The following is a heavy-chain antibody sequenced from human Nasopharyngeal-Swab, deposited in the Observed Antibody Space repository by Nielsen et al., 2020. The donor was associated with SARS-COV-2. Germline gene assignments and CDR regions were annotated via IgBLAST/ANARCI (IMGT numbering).Heavy chain of an antibody. CDR3: AKDRDSGDDSEEYYHYYGMDV. CDR2: ISGSGEST. Sequence: GESLKISCAASGFTFSTYDMSWVRQAPGKGLEWVSGISGSGESTQYADSVKGRFTISRDNSKNTLNLQMNNLRAEDTAIYYCAKDRDSGDDSEEYYHYYGMDVWGQGAPVTVSS. J-gene: IGHJ6*02. CDR1: GFTFSTYD. D-gene: IGHD5-12*01. V-gene: IGHV3-23*01.